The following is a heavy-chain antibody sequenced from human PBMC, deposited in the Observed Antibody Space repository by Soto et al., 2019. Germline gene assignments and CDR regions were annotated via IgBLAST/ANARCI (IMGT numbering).Heavy chain of an antibody. Sequence: GESLKISCKGSGYSFTSYWIGWVRQMPGKGLEWMGIIYPGDSDTRYSPSFQGQVTISADKSISTAYLQWSSLKASDTAMYYCARVDLEGMATSKAIYYFDYWGQGTLVTSPQ. D-gene: IGHD5-12*01. CDR2: IYPGDSDT. J-gene: IGHJ4*02. CDR1: GYSFTSYW. CDR3: ARVDLEGMATSKAIYYFDY. V-gene: IGHV5-51*01.